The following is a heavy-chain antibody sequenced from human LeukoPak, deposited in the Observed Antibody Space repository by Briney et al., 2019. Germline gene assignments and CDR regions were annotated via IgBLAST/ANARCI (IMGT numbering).Heavy chain of an antibody. CDR3: AKDGLQTSEWFTSFNY. Sequence: GGSLRLSCAASGFTFSSYAMSWVRQAPGKGLEWVSLISGNAGGTYYADSVKGRFTISRDITKNTLYLQMNSLRAEDTAPYYCAKDGLQTSEWFTSFNYWGQGTLVTVSS. V-gene: IGHV3-23*01. D-gene: IGHD3-3*01. CDR2: ISGNAGGT. J-gene: IGHJ4*02. CDR1: GFTFSSYA.